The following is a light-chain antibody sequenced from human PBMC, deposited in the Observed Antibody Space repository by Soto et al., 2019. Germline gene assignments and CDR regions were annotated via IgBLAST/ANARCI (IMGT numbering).Light chain of an antibody. CDR2: GAS. CDR1: QSVSSSY. V-gene: IGKV3-20*01. Sequence: EIVLTQSPGTLSLSPGERATLSCRASQSVSSSYLAWYQQKPGQAPRLLIYGASSRATGIPDRFSGSGSGTDFTLTISRLEPEDFAVYYSQQYGSSRWTFGQGTKVEIK. J-gene: IGKJ1*01. CDR3: QQYGSSRWT.